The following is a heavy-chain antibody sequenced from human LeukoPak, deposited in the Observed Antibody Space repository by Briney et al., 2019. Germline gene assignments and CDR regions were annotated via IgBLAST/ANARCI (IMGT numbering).Heavy chain of an antibody. CDR2: IYSGGST. V-gene: IGHV3-66*01. Sequence: GGSLRLSCAASGFTVSSNYMSWVRQAPGKGLEWVSVIYSGGSTYYADSVKGRFTISRDNSKNTLYLQMNSLRAEDTAVYYCAREILAPGKTHDYWGQGTLVTVSS. J-gene: IGHJ4*02. CDR3: AREILAPGKTHDY. CDR1: GFTVSSNY.